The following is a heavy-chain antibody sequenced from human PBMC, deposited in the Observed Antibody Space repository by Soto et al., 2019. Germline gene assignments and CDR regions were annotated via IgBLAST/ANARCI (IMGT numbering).Heavy chain of an antibody. CDR2: INPNSGGT. D-gene: IGHD3-10*01. Sequence: ASVKVFCKASGYTFTGYYMHWVRQAPGQGLEWMGWINPNSGGTNYAQKFQGRVTMTRDTSISTAYMELSRLRSDDTAVYYCARINLPIWFGELLSGMDVWGQGTTVTVSS. J-gene: IGHJ6*02. CDR3: ARINLPIWFGELLSGMDV. V-gene: IGHV1-2*02. CDR1: GYTFTGYY.